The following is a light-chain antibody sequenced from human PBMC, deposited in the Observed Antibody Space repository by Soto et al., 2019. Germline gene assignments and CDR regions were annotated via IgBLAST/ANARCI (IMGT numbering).Light chain of an antibody. CDR2: GAS. V-gene: IGKV3-20*01. CDR3: QQYGSSPPYT. J-gene: IGKJ2*01. Sequence: EIVLTQSPGNLSLSPGERATLSCRASQSVSSSYLAWYQQKPGQAPRLLIYGASSRATGIPDRFSGSGSGTDFTLTISRLEPEDFAVYYCQQYGSSPPYTFGQGTTLEIK. CDR1: QSVSSSY.